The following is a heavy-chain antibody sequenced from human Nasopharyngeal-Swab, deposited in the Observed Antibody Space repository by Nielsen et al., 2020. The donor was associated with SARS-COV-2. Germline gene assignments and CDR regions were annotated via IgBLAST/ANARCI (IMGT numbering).Heavy chain of an antibody. J-gene: IGHJ4*02. CDR1: GGTFSSYA. CDR2: ISYDGSNK. CDR3: ARDSEAMAYSFDY. V-gene: IGHV3-30-3*01. D-gene: IGHD5-18*01. Sequence: SCKASGGTFSSYAMHWVRQAPGKGLEWVAVISYDGSNKYYADSVKGRFTISRDNSKNTLYLQMNSLRAEDTAVYYCARDSEAMAYSFDYWGQGTLVTVSS.